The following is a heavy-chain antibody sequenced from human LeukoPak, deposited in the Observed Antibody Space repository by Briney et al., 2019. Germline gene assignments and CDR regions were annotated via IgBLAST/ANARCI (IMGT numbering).Heavy chain of an antibody. V-gene: IGHV3-30*02. CDR1: TFTFSSYG. Sequence: PGGSLRLSCAASTFTFSSYGMHWVRQAPGKGREGVAFIQYDGNKRYYADSVKGRFTISRDNSKNTLYLQMNSLRPEDTALYYCANTMYSSAWSPFDYWGRGTLVTVSS. D-gene: IGHD6-19*01. CDR3: ANTMYSSAWSPFDY. J-gene: IGHJ4*02. CDR2: IQYDGNKR.